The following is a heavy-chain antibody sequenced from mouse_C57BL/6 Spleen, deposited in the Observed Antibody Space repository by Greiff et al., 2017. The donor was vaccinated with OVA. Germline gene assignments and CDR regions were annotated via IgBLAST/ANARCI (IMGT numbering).Heavy chain of an antibody. D-gene: IGHD2-5*01. CDR3: VRVGGSNYRYFDY. Sequence: QVQLQQPGAELVKPGASVKMSCKASGYTFTSYWITWVKQRPGQGLEWIGEIYPGSGSTNYNEKFKSKATLTVDTSSSTAYMQLSSLTSAASAFYYCVRVGGSNYRYFDYWGQGTTLTVSS. CDR1: GYTFTSYW. CDR2: IYPGSGST. J-gene: IGHJ2*01. V-gene: IGHV1-55*01.